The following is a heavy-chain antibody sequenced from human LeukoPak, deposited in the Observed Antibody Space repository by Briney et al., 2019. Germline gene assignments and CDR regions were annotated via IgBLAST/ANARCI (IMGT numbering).Heavy chain of an antibody. CDR1: GFTFSSYT. D-gene: IGHD3-10*01. CDR3: ANIHYGSGSYYDY. CDR2: ISGSGGIT. J-gene: IGHJ4*02. Sequence: PGGSLRLSCAASGFTFSSYTMSWVRQAPGKGKEWVSLISGSGGITYYADSVKGRFTISRDNSKNTLYLQMNSLRAEDTAVYYCANIHYGSGSYYDYWGQGTLVTVSS. V-gene: IGHV3-23*01.